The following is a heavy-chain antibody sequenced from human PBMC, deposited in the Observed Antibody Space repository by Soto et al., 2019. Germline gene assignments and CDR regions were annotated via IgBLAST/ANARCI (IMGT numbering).Heavy chain of an antibody. CDR3: ARDKETAVDPFYY. V-gene: IGHV3-7*01. Sequence: PGGSLRLSCAASGFSFSSYWMSWVRQAPRKGLEWVANIKHDGSEKYYVDSVKGRFTISRDNAKNSLYLQMNSLRAEDTAIYYCARDKETAVDPFYYCGQGCLVTVSS. J-gene: IGHJ4*01. CDR1: GFSFSSYW. CDR2: IKHDGSEK. D-gene: IGHD6-19*01.